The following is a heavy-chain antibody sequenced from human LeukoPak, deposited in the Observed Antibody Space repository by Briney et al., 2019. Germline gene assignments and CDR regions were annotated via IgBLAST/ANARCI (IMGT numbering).Heavy chain of an antibody. Sequence: ASVKVSCKASGYTFTSYDINWVRQATGQGLEWMGWINPNSGGTNYAQKFQGRVTMTRDTSISTAYMELSRLRSDDTAVYYCARETIVGATSVDYWGQGTLVTVSS. CDR3: ARETIVGATSVDY. V-gene: IGHV1-2*02. CDR2: INPNSGGT. CDR1: GYTFTSYD. D-gene: IGHD1-26*01. J-gene: IGHJ4*02.